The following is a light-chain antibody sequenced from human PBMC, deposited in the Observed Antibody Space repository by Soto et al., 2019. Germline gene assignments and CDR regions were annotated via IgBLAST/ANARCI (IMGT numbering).Light chain of an antibody. CDR1: GSSIGTNT. Sequence: QSVLTQPPSASGTPGQRVTISCSGGGSSIGTNTVNWYRQLPGTAPKLVIFGDNQRPSGVPDRFSGSKSGTSASLAISRLQSEDEADYYCAAWDGSLNNVLFGGGTKLTVL. V-gene: IGLV1-44*01. CDR3: AAWDGSLNNVL. CDR2: GDN. J-gene: IGLJ2*01.